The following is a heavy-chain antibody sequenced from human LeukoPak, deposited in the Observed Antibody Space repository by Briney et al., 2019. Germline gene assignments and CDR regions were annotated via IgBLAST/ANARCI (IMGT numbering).Heavy chain of an antibody. J-gene: IGHJ3*02. CDR2: ISWNSGRI. CDR3: AKDFYRLGEFDAFDN. V-gene: IGHV3-9*01. D-gene: IGHD3-16*01. CDR1: GFTFDDYA. Sequence: PGRSLRLSCAASGFTFDDYAMHSVRQAPGKGLEWVSGISWNSGRIGYADSVKGRFTISRDNAKNSLYLQMNSLRVEDTALYYCAKDFYRLGEFDAFDNWGQGTMVTVSS.